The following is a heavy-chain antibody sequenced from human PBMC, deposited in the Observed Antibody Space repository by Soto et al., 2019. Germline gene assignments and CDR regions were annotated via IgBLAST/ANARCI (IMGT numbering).Heavy chain of an antibody. CDR3: AKDRLAGGFDY. J-gene: IGHJ4*02. CDR1: GFTFSSYS. V-gene: IGHV3-21*04. CDR2: ISSSSSST. Sequence: GGSLRLSCAASGFTFSSYSMNWVRQAPGKGLEWVSFISSSSSSTYYADSVKGRFTISRDNSRNTVYLQMNSLRADDTAVYYCAKDRLAGGFDYWGQGTLVTVS. D-gene: IGHD3-16*01.